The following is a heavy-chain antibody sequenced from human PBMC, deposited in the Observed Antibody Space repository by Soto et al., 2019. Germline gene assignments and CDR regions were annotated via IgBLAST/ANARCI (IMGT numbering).Heavy chain of an antibody. D-gene: IGHD5-18*01. Sequence: QVQLQESGPGLVKPSQTLSLTCTVSGGSISRGGYYWSWIRQHPGKGLEWIGYIYYSGSTYYNPSLKSRVTISVDTSKNQFSLKLSSVTAADTAVYYCARQEGYSYGIDYWGQGTLVTVSS. CDR2: IYYSGST. CDR1: GGSISRGGYY. CDR3: ARQEGYSYGIDY. V-gene: IGHV4-31*03. J-gene: IGHJ4*02.